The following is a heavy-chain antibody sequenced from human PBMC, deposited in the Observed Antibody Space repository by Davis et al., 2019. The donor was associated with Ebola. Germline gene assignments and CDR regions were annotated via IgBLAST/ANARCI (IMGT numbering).Heavy chain of an antibody. V-gene: IGHV3-72*01. CDR3: AREAYDSSGYDY. Sequence: GESLKISCAASEFTFSDHYMDWVRQAPGKGLEWVGRTRNKANSYTTEYAASVKGRFTISRDDSKNSLYLQMNSLKTEDTAVYYCAREAYDSSGYDYWGQGTLVTVSS. CDR1: EFTFSDHY. D-gene: IGHD3-22*01. CDR2: TRNKANSYTT. J-gene: IGHJ4*02.